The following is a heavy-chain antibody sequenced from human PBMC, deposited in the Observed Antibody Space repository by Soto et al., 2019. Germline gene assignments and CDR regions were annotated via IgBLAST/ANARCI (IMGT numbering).Heavy chain of an antibody. CDR1: GFTFSSYS. CDR3: ARAVNDWGSRSPVRYDAFDI. V-gene: IGHV3-21*01. D-gene: IGHD2-21*01. CDR2: ISSSSSYI. J-gene: IGHJ3*02. Sequence: GGSLRLSCAASGFTFSSYSMNWVRQAPGKGLEWVSSISSSSSYIYYADSVKGRFTISRDNAKNSLYLQMNSLRAEDTAVYYCARAVNDWGSRSPVRYDAFDILVQGTMVTVSS.